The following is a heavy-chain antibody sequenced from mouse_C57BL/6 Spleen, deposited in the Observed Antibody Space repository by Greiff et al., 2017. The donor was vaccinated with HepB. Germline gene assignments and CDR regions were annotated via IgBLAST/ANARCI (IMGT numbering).Heavy chain of an antibody. V-gene: IGHV14-3*01. CDR1: GFNIQNTY. CDR2: LDPANGNT. D-gene: IGHD2-1*01. CDR3: ARNPLYYGNYAAY. Sequence: VQLQQSVAELVRPGASVKLSCTASGFNIQNTYMHWVKQRPEQGLEWIGRLDPANGNTKYAPTFQGKATITADTSSNTAYLQLSSLTSEDTAIYYGARNPLYYGNYAAYWGQGTLVTVAA. J-gene: IGHJ3*01.